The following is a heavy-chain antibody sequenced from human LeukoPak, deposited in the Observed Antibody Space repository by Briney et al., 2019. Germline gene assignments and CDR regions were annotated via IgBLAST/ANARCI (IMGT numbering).Heavy chain of an antibody. Sequence: SVKVSCKASGGTFSSYAISWVRQAPGQGLEWMGGIIPIFGTANYAQKFQGRVTITADESTSTAYMELSSLRSEDTAVYYCARASYGSGLIGYYYYYMDVWGKGTTVTISS. D-gene: IGHD3-10*01. CDR2: IIPIFGTA. CDR3: ARASYGSGLIGYYYYYMDV. CDR1: GGTFSSYA. J-gene: IGHJ6*03. V-gene: IGHV1-69*13.